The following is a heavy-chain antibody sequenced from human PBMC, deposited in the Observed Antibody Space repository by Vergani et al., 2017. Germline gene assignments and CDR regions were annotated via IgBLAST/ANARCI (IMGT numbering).Heavy chain of an antibody. D-gene: IGHD3-3*01. J-gene: IGHJ6*03. CDR1: GGSISSGSYY. V-gene: IGHV4-61*02. CDR3: ARQNYDFWSGSNYYYYYMDV. CDR2: IYTSGST. Sequence: QVQLQESVPGLVKPSQTLSLTCTVSGGSISSGSYYWSWIRQPAGKGLEWIGRIYTSGSTNYNPSLKSRVTMSVDTSKNQFSLKLSSVTAADTAVYYCARQNYDFWSGSNYYYYYMDVWGKGTTVTVSS.